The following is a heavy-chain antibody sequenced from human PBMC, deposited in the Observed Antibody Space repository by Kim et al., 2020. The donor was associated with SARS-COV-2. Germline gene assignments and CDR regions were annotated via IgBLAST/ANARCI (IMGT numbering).Heavy chain of an antibody. J-gene: IGHJ4*02. V-gene: IGHV4-34*01. CDR2: INHSGST. CDR3: ARGIGYCSSTSCLHFDY. Sequence: SETLSLTCAVYGGSFSGYYWSWIRQPPGKGLEWIGEINHSGSTNYNPSLKSRVTISVDTSKNQFSLKLSSVTAADTAVYYCARGIGYCSSTSCLHFDYWGQGTLVTGSS. CDR1: GGSFSGYY. D-gene: IGHD2-2*01.